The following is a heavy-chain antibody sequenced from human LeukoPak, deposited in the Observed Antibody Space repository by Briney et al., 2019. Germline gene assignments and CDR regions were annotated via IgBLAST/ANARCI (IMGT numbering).Heavy chain of an antibody. J-gene: IGHJ4*02. V-gene: IGHV1-2*04. CDR3: ARGAGVITGTTPTDY. D-gene: IGHD1-20*01. CDR2: INPNSGGT. CDR1: GYTFTGYY. Sequence: GASVKVSCKASGYTFTGYYMHWVRQAPGQGLEWMGWINPNSGGTNYAQKFQGWVTMTRDTSISTAYMELGRLRSDDTAVYYCARGAGVITGTTPTDYWGQGTLVTVSS.